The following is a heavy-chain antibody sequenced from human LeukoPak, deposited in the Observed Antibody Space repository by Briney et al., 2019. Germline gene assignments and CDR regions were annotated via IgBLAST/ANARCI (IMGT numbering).Heavy chain of an antibody. V-gene: IGHV3-23*01. Sequence: GGSLRLSCAASGFSFSSYSMNWVRQAPGKGLEWVSLISGSGGNTYYADSVKGRFTISRDNSKSTLYLQMNSLRAEDTAVYYCAKQGWDYYDSSGYDYWGQGTLVTVSS. CDR2: ISGSGGNT. CDR3: AKQGWDYYDSSGYDY. J-gene: IGHJ4*02. D-gene: IGHD3-22*01. CDR1: GFSFSSYS.